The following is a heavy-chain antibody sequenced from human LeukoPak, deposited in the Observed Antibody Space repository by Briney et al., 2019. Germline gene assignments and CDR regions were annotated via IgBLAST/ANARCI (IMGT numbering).Heavy chain of an antibody. CDR1: GYTFTSYA. J-gene: IGHJ5*02. CDR3: AREHCSSANSYMWGVQWFDP. V-gene: IGHV7-4-1*02. Sequence: ASVKVSCKASGYTFTSYAMNWVRQAPGQGLEWMGWINTNTGNPTYAQGFTGRFVFSLDTSVSTAYLQISSLKAEDTAVYYCAREHCSSANSYMWGVQWFDPWGQGTLVTVSS. CDR2: INTNTGNP. D-gene: IGHD2-2*01.